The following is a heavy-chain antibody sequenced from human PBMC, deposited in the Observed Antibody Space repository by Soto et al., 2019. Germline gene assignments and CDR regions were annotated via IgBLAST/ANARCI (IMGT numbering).Heavy chain of an antibody. Sequence: QVQLLQSGAELRKPGASVKVSCQAFGYSFSYYGINWVRQAPGQGLEWMGWSNPYNGHKNYAQKFEDRLTMTTDTPTATVSMELKNLKSDDTAVYYCVRDRLRGYDNSGFYSWVQGTLVTVSS. V-gene: IGHV1-18*01. CDR3: VRDRLRGYDNSGFYS. J-gene: IGHJ5*02. CDR1: GYSFSYYG. CDR2: SNPYNGHK. D-gene: IGHD3-22*01.